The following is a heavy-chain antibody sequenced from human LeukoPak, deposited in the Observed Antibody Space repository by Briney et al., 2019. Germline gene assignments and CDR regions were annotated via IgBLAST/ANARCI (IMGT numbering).Heavy chain of an antibody. CDR2: INHSGST. V-gene: IGHV4-34*01. CDR1: GGSFSGYY. CDR3: ARGLNYGSGTYYYYGMDV. D-gene: IGHD3-10*01. J-gene: IGHJ6*02. Sequence: SETLSLTCAVYGGSFSGYYWSWIRQPPGKGLEWIGEINHSGSTNYNPSIKSRVTISVDTSKNQFSLKLSSVTAADTAVYYCARGLNYGSGTYYYYGMDVWGQGTTVTVSS.